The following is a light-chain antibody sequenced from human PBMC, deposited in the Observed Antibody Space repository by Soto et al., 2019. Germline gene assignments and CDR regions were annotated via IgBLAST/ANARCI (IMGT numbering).Light chain of an antibody. CDR1: QSVSRN. V-gene: IGKV3-11*01. Sequence: EIVMTQSPATLSLSPGERVTLSCRASQSVSRNFAWYQQRPGQAPRLLIYGASTRATGIPARFSGSGSGTDFTLTISSLEPEDFAVYYCQQRSNWPPLTFGGGTKVDIK. CDR2: GAS. CDR3: QQRSNWPPLT. J-gene: IGKJ4*01.